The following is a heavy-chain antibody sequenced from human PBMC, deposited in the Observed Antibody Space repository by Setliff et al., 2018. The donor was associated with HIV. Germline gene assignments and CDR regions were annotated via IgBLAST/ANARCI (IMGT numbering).Heavy chain of an antibody. Sequence: SESLSLTCTVSGVSVSGTAYYWAWIRQPPGRGLEWIGNIYYTGNTNYNSSLKSRISMSMVASKKQIFLKLSTVSAADTAVYYCARQQGDSRGFYPHFDYWGQGRLVTVSS. CDR2: IYYTGNT. D-gene: IGHD3-22*01. V-gene: IGHV4-39*01. CDR3: ARQQGDSRGFYPHFDY. CDR1: GVSVSGTAYY. J-gene: IGHJ4*02.